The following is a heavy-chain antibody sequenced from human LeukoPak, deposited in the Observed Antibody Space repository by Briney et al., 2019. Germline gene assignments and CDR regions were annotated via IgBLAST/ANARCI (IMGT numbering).Heavy chain of an antibody. D-gene: IGHD2-8*01. V-gene: IGHV4-38-2*01. Sequence: SETLSLTGLFPVSSSSVVNNWGWFGHPPGKGRDWIGTIYESGNTYYNPSLKSRVTISVDTSKNQLYLKVSSVTAADTAVYYCARLEDVVLMMFESWGQGTLVTVSS. J-gene: IGHJ4*02. CDR1: VSSSSVVNN. CDR2: IYESGNT. CDR3: ARLEDVVLMMFES.